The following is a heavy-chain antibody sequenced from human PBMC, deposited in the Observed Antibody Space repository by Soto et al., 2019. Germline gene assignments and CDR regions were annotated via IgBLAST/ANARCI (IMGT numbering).Heavy chain of an antibody. CDR3: AKEVARGVSTCLDV. CDR2: LSYDGSNK. V-gene: IGHV3-30*18. Sequence: GGTLRLSCAASGCTFSSYGMHWVRQAPGRGLGWWAVLSYDGSNKYYADSVKGRFTISGDNSKNSLYLQMSSLRAEDTAVYYCAKEVARGVSTCLDVWGQGTTFTVSS. CDR1: GCTFSSYG. J-gene: IGHJ6*02. D-gene: IGHD3-16*01.